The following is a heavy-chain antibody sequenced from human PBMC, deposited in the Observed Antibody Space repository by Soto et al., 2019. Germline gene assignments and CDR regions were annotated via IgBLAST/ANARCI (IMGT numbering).Heavy chain of an antibody. D-gene: IGHD6-19*01. CDR3: ARGSVAGRRFDY. Sequence: QVQLVQSGAEVKKPGASVKVSCKASGYTFTSNYIHWVRQAPGQGLEWMGIINPSGGSTSYAQKFQGRVTMTRDTSTSTVYMELSSLRSEDTAVYYCARGSVAGRRFDYWGQGTLVTVSS. J-gene: IGHJ4*02. V-gene: IGHV1-46*01. CDR1: GYTFTSNY. CDR2: INPSGGST.